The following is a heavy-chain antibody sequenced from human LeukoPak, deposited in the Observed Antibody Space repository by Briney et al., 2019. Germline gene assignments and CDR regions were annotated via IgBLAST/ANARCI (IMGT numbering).Heavy chain of an antibody. Sequence: SETLSLTCTVSGGSISSSSYYWGWIRQPPGKGLEWIGSIYYSGSTYYNPSLKSRVAISVDTSKNQFSLKLSSVTAADTAVYYCARDYGDYDYYYGMDVWGQGTTVTVPS. V-gene: IGHV4-39*07. J-gene: IGHJ6*02. D-gene: IGHD4-17*01. CDR3: ARDYGDYDYYYGMDV. CDR2: IYYSGST. CDR1: GGSISSSSYY.